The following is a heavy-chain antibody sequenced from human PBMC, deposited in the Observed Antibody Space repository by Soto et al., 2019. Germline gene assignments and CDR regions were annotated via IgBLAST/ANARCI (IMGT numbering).Heavy chain of an antibody. CDR3: ARVGSSGYYRQGAFDI. CDR1: GYTFTSYY. V-gene: IGHV1-46*01. J-gene: IGHJ3*02. D-gene: IGHD3-22*01. CDR2: INPSGGST. Sequence: GASVKVSCKASGYTFTSYYMHWVRQAPAQGLEWMGIINPSGGSTSYAQKFKGRVTMTRDTSTSTVYMELSSLRSEDTAVYYCARVGSSGYYRQGAFDIWGQGTMVTVSS.